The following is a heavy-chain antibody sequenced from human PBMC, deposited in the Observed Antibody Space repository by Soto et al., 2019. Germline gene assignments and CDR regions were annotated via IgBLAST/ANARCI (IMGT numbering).Heavy chain of an antibody. CDR3: ARISSVDPYGYVNGGLDV. CDR2: FYHSGNS. V-gene: IGHV4-59*01. Sequence: PSETLSLTCRVSGGSLRSYYWSWIRQSPEKGLEWIGYFYHSGNSNYNPSLKSRVTISVDTSKNQLSLSLRSVTAADTAVYFCARISSVDPYGYVNGGLDVWGQGTTVTAS. J-gene: IGHJ6*02. CDR1: GGSLRSYY. D-gene: IGHD5-18*01.